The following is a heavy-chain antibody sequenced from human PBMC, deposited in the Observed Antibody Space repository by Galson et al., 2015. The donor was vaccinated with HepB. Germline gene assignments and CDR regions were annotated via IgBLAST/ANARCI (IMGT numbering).Heavy chain of an antibody. Sequence: CAISGDSVSSNSAAWHWIRQSPSRGLEWLGRTYYRSKWYNDYAVSVKSRITINPDTSKNQFSLQLNSVTPEDTAVYYCAREEDSGYDWNYWYFDLWGRGTLVTVSS. J-gene: IGHJ2*01. D-gene: IGHD5-12*01. V-gene: IGHV6-1*01. CDR3: AREEDSGYDWNYWYFDL. CDR1: GDSVSSNSAA. CDR2: TYYRSKWYN.